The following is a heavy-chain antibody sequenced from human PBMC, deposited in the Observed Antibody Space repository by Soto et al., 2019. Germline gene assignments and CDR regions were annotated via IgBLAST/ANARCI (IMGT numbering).Heavy chain of an antibody. CDR1: GYTFTSYG. CDR3: ARDLYCSGGSCFFDP. Sequence: ASVKVSCKASGYTFTSYGISWVRQAPGQGLEKMGWISAYNGNTNYAQKLQGRVTMTTDTSTSTAYMELRSLRSDNTTVYYCARDLYCSGGSCFFDPWGQGTLVTVSS. D-gene: IGHD2-15*01. V-gene: IGHV1-18*01. J-gene: IGHJ5*02. CDR2: ISAYNGNT.